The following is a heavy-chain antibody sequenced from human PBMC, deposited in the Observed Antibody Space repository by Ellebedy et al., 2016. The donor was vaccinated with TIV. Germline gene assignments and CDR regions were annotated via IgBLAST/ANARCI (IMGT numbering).Heavy chain of an antibody. J-gene: IGHJ3*02. CDR1: GYSFTSYW. Sequence: GESLKISCKGSGYSFTSYWISLVRQMPGKGLEWMGRIDPSDSYTNYNPSFQGHVTISADKSISTAYLQWSSLKASDTAMYYCARRRVVVVPAATPNAFDIWGQGTMVTVSS. CDR2: IDPSDSYT. D-gene: IGHD2-2*01. V-gene: IGHV5-10-1*01. CDR3: ARRRVVVVPAATPNAFDI.